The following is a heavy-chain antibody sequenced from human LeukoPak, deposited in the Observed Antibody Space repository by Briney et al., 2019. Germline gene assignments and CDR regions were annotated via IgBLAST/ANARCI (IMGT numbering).Heavy chain of an antibody. Sequence: ASVKVSCKPSGYTFTSYGINWVRQAPGQGLEWMGWISSNNDNTNYAQKLQGRVTMTTDTSTSTAYMELRSLRADDAAVYYCARGGLLWFGESIDYWGQGSLVGVST. D-gene: IGHD3-10*01. CDR3: ARGGLLWFGESIDY. J-gene: IGHJ4*02. CDR2: ISSNNDNT. CDR1: GYTFTSYG. V-gene: IGHV1-18*01.